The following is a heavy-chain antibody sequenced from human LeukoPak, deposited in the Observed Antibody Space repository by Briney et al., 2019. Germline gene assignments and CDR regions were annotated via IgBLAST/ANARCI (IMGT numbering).Heavy chain of an antibody. V-gene: IGHV1-46*01. D-gene: IGHD2-15*01. J-gene: IGHJ4*02. CDR1: GDTFTTYY. Sequence: ASVKVSCKASGDTFTTYYMHWVRQAPGQGLEWMGIINPSGGSTSYAQKFQGRVTMTRDMSTSTVYMELSSLRSEDRAVYYCARVMVVGAYYFDYWGQGTLLTVSS. CDR3: ARVMVVGAYYFDY. CDR2: INPSGGST.